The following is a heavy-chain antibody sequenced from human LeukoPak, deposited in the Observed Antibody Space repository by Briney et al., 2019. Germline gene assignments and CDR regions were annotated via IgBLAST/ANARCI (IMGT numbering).Heavy chain of an antibody. CDR1: GGSISSGGYY. D-gene: IGHD6-19*01. CDR3: ARDFKAGYSSGWYPAGKNWFDP. Sequence: KASETLSLTCTVSGGSISSGGYYWSWIRQHPGKGLEWIGYIYYSGSTYYNPSLKSRVTISVDTSKNQFSLKLSSVTAADTAVYYCARDFKAGYSSGWYPAGKNWFDPWGQGTLVTVSS. J-gene: IGHJ5*02. V-gene: IGHV4-31*03. CDR2: IYYSGST.